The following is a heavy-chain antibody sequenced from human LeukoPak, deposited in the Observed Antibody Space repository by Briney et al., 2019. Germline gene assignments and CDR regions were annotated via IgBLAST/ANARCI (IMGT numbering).Heavy chain of an antibody. CDR2: MNPNSGNT. CDR1: GYTFTSYD. V-gene: IGHV1-8*03. J-gene: IGHJ4*02. CDR3: ARDRGWYGEKDFDY. D-gene: IGHD6-19*01. Sequence: ASVKVSCKASGYTFTSYDINWVRQATGQGLEWMGWMNPNSGNTGYAQKFQGRVTITRNTSISTAYMELSSLRSEDTAVYYCARDRGWYGEKDFDYWGQGTLVTVSS.